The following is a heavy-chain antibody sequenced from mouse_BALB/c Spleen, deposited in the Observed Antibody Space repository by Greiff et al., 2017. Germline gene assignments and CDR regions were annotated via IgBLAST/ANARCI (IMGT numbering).Heavy chain of an antibody. Sequence: VQLQQSGAELVKPGASVKLSCTASGFNIKDTYMHWVKQRPEQGLEWIGRIDPANGNTKYDPKFQGKATITADTSSNTAYLQLSSLTSEDTAVYYCARSHGSSYAMDYWGQGTSVTVSS. J-gene: IGHJ4*01. V-gene: IGHV14-3*02. CDR2: IDPANGNT. CDR3: ARSHGSSYAMDY. CDR1: GFNIKDTY. D-gene: IGHD1-1*01.